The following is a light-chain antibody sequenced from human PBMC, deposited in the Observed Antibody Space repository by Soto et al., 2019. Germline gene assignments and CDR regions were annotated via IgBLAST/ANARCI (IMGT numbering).Light chain of an antibody. J-gene: IGLJ2*01. Sequence: QSVVTQPPSASGTPGQRVTISCSGSSSNIGSNSVNWYQHLPGTAPKLLIYSNNQRPSGVPDRLSGSKSGTSASLAISGHQSEDEADYYCAAWDDSLNGVIFGGGTKVTVL. CDR3: AAWDDSLNGVI. CDR1: SSNIGSNS. CDR2: SNN. V-gene: IGLV1-44*01.